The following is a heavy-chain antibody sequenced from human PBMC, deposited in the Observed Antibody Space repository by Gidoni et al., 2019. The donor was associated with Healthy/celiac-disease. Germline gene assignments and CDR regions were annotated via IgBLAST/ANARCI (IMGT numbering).Heavy chain of an antibody. CDR1: GFTFSSYA. Sequence: EVQLLESGGGLVQPGGSLRLSCAASGFTFSSYAMSWVRQAPGKGLEWGSAISGSGGSTYYADSVKGRFTITRDNSKNKLYLQMNSLRAEDTAVYYCAKIPVKLITMVRGVIMAFDYWGQGTLVTVSS. J-gene: IGHJ4*02. D-gene: IGHD3-10*01. V-gene: IGHV3-23*01. CDR2: ISGSGGST. CDR3: AKIPVKLITMVRGVIMAFDY.